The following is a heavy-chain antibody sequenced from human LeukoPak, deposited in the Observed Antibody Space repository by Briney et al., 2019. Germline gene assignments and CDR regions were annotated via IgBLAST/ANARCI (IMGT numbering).Heavy chain of an antibody. V-gene: IGHV3-9*01. CDR1: GFTFSSYW. Sequence: GGSLRLSCAASGFTFSSYWMNWVRQAPGKGLEWVSSISWNSGRIGYADSVKGRFTISRDNAKNSLYLQMSSLRPGDTALYYCAKDRSPGAYYFDYWGQGTLVTVSS. J-gene: IGHJ4*02. D-gene: IGHD7-27*01. CDR3: AKDRSPGAYYFDY. CDR2: ISWNSGRI.